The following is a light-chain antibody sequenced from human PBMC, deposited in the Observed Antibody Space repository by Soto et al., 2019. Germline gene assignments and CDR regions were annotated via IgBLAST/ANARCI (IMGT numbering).Light chain of an antibody. V-gene: IGLV2-14*01. CDR2: EAS. Sequence: QSVLTQPASVSGSPGQSITISCTGTSSDVGGYTYVSWYQQHPGKAPKLMIYEASNRPSGVSNRFSGSKSGNTASLTISGLQAEDEADYYCSSYRSFSTLVFGTGTQLTVL. J-gene: IGLJ1*01. CDR1: SSDVGGYTY. CDR3: SSYRSFSTLV.